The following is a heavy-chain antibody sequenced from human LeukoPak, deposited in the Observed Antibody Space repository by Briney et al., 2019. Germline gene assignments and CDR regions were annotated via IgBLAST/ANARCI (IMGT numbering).Heavy chain of an antibody. CDR2: INHSGST. D-gene: IGHD3-10*01. CDR1: GGSFSGYY. CDR3: ARYYYGSGSSDWYFDL. V-gene: IGHV4-34*01. J-gene: IGHJ2*01. Sequence: SETLSLTCAVYGGSFSGYYWSWIRQPPGKGLEWIGEINHSGSTNYNPSLKSRVTISVDTSKNQFSLKLSSVTAADTAVYYCARYYYGSGSSDWYFDLWGRGTLVTVSS.